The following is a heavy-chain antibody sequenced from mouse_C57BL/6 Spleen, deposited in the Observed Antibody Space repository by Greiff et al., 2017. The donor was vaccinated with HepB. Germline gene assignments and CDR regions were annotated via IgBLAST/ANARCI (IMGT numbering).Heavy chain of an antibody. CDR1: GYTFTDYN. CDR3: ARSPPDDYDEVYYAMDY. D-gene: IGHD2-4*01. Sequence: EVQLQQSGPELVKPGASVKIPCKASGYTFTDYNMDWVKQSHGKSLEWIGDINPNNGGTIYNQKFKGKATLTVDKSSSTAYMELSSLTSEDTAVYYCARSPPDDYDEVYYAMDYWGQGTSVTVSS. J-gene: IGHJ4*01. CDR2: INPNNGGT. V-gene: IGHV1-18*01.